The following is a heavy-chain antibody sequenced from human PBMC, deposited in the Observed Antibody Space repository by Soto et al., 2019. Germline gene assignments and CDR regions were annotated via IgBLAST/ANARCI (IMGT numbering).Heavy chain of an antibody. J-gene: IGHJ6*03. D-gene: IGHD1-1*01. CDR2: INSDGSST. V-gene: IGHV3-74*01. CDR1: GFTFSSYW. Sequence: GGSLRLSCAASGFTFSSYWMHWVRQAPGKGLVWVSRINSDGSSTSYADSVKGRFTISRDNAKNTLYLQMNSLRAEDTAVYYCARDSTTGTTLHYYYYMDVWGKGTTVTVSS. CDR3: ARDSTTGTTLHYYYYMDV.